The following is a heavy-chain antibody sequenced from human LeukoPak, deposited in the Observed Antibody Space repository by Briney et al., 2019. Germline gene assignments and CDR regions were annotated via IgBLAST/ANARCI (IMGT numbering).Heavy chain of an antibody. D-gene: IGHD3-16*01. CDR2: IYNTGNT. V-gene: IGHV4-31*03. CDR1: GGSISSGDYF. CDR3: ARRGGGRWFDP. Sequence: SETLSLTCTVSGGSISSGDYFWSWIRQHPERGLEWIGYIYNTGNTYCNPSLKSRVTLSVDTSKNQFSLKLTSVTAADTAVYYCARRGGGRWFDPWGQGTLVTGSS. J-gene: IGHJ5*02.